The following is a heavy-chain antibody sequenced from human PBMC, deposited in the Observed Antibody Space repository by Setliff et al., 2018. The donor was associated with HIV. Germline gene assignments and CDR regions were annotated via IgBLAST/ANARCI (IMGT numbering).Heavy chain of an antibody. V-gene: IGHV4-4*02. CDR3: ARGRDCGSSNCLLRYYYNYGMDV. CDR1: GGSISSSNW. CDR2: IYHSGST. D-gene: IGHD2-2*01. Sequence: PSETLSLTCAVSGGSISSSNWWSWVRQPPGKGLEWIGEIYHSGSTNYNPSLKSRVTISVDKSKNQFSLKLKSVTAADTAVYYCARGRDCGSSNCLLRYYYNYGMDVWGRGTRSPSP. J-gene: IGHJ6*02.